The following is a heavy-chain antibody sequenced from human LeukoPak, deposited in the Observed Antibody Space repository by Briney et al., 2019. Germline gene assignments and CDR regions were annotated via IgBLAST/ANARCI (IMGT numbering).Heavy chain of an antibody. CDR1: GGTFSSYA. Sequence: GASVKVSCKASGGTFSSYAISWVRQAPGQGLEWMGGIIPIFGTANYAQKFQGRVTITADKSTSTAYMELSSLRSEDTAVYYCARERIHLWSHFDYWGQGTLVTVSS. CDR3: ARERIHLWSHFDY. J-gene: IGHJ4*02. D-gene: IGHD5-18*01. CDR2: IIPIFGTA. V-gene: IGHV1-69*06.